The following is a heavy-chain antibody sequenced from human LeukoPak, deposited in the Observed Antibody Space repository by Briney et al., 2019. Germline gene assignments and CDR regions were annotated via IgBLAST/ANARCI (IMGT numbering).Heavy chain of an antibody. CDR1: GFTFSSYG. J-gene: IGHJ6*02. Sequence: PGRSLRLSCAASGFTFSSYGMHWVRQAPGKGREWVAVIWHDGSNKYYADSVKGRFTISRDNSKNTLYLQMNSLRAEDTAVYYCARDGGDSSGYWDYYYGMDVWGQGTTVTVSS. D-gene: IGHD3-22*01. CDR2: IWHDGSNK. CDR3: ARDGGDSSGYWDYYYGMDV. V-gene: IGHV3-33*01.